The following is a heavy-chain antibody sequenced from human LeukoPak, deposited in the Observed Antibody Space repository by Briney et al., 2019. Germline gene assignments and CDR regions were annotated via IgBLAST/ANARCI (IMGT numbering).Heavy chain of an antibody. CDR1: GFTVSSNY. J-gene: IGHJ3*02. Sequence: GGSLRLSCAAFGFTVSSNYMSWVRQAPGKGLEWVSVTYSGGSTYYADSVKGRFTVSRDNSKNTLYLQMNSLRAEDTAVYYCGGERPGSSSWYEYRIGGQGTMVTVSS. CDR3: GGERPGSSSWYEYRI. V-gene: IGHV3-53*01. D-gene: IGHD6-13*01. CDR2: TYSGGST.